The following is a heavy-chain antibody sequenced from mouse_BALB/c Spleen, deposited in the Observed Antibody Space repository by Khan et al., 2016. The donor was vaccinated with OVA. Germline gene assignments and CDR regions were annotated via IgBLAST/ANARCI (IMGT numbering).Heavy chain of an antibody. CDR1: GYTFTSYT. D-gene: IGHD2-14*01. J-gene: IGHJ3*01. CDR3: VRDGAYHRNDGLFAY. Sequence: VQLQESGAELARPGASVKMSCKASGYTFTSYTIHWIKKRPGQGLEWIGYINPSNGYTNYNQKFKDKATLTTDNSSTTAYLQRSSLTSDDSAVYNCVRDGAYHRNDGLFAYWGQGTLVTVSA. V-gene: IGHV1-4*01. CDR2: INPSNGYT.